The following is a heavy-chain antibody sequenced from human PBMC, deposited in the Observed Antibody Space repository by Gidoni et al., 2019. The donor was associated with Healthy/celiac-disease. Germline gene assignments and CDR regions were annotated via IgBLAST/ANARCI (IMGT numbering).Heavy chain of an antibody. CDR2: ISAYNGNT. J-gene: IGHJ4*02. V-gene: IGHV1-18*04. D-gene: IGHD3-22*01. Sequence: QVQLVQSGAEVKKPGASVQVSCNASGSTFTSSGISWVRQAPGQGLEWMGWISAYNGNTNYAQKLQGRVTMTTDTSTSTAYMVLRSLRSDDTAVYYCARGKVYYYDSSGYYETGGVFDYWGQGTLVTVSS. CDR3: ARGKVYYYDSSGYYETGGVFDY. CDR1: GSTFTSSG.